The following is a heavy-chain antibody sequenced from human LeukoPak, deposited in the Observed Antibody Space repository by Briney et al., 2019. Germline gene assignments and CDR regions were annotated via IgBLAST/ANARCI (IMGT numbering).Heavy chain of an antibody. CDR2: INHSGST. Sequence: SETLSLTCAVYGGSFSDYYWSWIRQPPGKGLEWIGEINHSGSTNYNPSLKSRVTISVDTSKNQFSLKLSSVTAADTAVYYCARDEGLLEQILLDYWGQGTLVTVSS. D-gene: IGHD2-15*01. J-gene: IGHJ4*02. CDR1: GGSFSDYY. V-gene: IGHV4-34*01. CDR3: ARDEGLLEQILLDY.